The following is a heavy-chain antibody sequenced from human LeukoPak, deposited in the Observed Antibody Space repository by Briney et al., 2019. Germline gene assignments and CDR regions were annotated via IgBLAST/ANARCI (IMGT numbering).Heavy chain of an antibody. CDR3: ASLTNKIFDY. D-gene: IGHD1/OR15-1a*01. V-gene: IGHV4-39*01. CDR1: GVSISSSSYH. J-gene: IGHJ4*02. Sequence: AETLSLTCTVSGVSISSSSYHWGWLRPPPGKGLVWIVNIYYSGSTYYNPPLKSRVTKSVDTSKNQFALKLNSGTAADTAVYYCASLTNKIFDYWVQGIGITVSS. CDR2: IYYSGST.